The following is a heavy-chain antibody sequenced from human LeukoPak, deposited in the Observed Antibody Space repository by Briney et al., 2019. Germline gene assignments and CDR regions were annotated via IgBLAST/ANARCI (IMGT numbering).Heavy chain of an antibody. CDR3: ALFGTFDY. V-gene: IGHV3-30*04. Sequence: PGRSLSLSCAASGFTFSSYAMHWVRQAPGKGLEWVAVISYDGSNKYYADSVKGRFTISRDNSKNTLYLQMNSLRAEDTAVYYCALFGTFDYWGQGTLVTVSS. CDR2: ISYDGSNK. J-gene: IGHJ4*02. CDR1: GFTFSSYA. D-gene: IGHD3-16*01.